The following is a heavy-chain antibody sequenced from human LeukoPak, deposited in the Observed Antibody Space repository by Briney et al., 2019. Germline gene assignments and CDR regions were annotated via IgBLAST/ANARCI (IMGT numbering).Heavy chain of an antibody. CDR1: GGSISSYY. V-gene: IGHV4-59*01. D-gene: IGHD6-6*01. CDR3: ARGRQLISTDAFDI. CDR2: IYYSGST. Sequence: SENLSLTCTVSGGSISSYYWSWIRQPPGKGLEWIGYIYYSGSTNYNPSLKSRVTISVDTSKNQFSLKLSSVTAADTAVYYCARGRQLISTDAFDIWGQGTMVTVSS. J-gene: IGHJ3*02.